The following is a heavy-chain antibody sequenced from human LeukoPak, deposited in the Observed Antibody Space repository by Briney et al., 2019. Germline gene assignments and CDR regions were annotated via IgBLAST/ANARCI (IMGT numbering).Heavy chain of an antibody. V-gene: IGHV3-64*01. J-gene: IGHJ4*02. CDR1: GFTFSSYA. Sequence: GGSLRLSCAASGFTFSSYAMHWVRQAPGKGLEYVSAISSNGGSTYYANTVKGRFTISRDNSKNTLYLQRGSLRAEDMAVYYCARVKYSSGVFDYWGQGTLVTVSS. CDR3: ARVKYSSGVFDY. CDR2: ISSNGGST. D-gene: IGHD6-19*01.